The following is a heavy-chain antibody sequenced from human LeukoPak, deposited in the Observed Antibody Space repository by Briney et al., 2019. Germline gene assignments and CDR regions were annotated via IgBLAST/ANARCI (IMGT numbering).Heavy chain of an antibody. CDR2: IRYDGSNK. V-gene: IGHV3-30*02. CDR1: GFTFSSYG. Sequence: GGSLRLSCAASGFTFSSYGMHWVRQAPGKGLGWVAVIRYDGSNKYYADSVKGRFTISRDNSKNTLYLQMNSLRAEDTAVYYCATEEWSWGQGTLVTVSS. J-gene: IGHJ4*02. CDR3: ATEEWS. D-gene: IGHD3-3*01.